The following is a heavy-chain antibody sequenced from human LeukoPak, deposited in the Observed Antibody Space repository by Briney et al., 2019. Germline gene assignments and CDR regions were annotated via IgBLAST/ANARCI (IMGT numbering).Heavy chain of an antibody. CDR1: GYTFTSYY. CDR3: AISRTSRGYFDY. V-gene: IGHV1-46*01. J-gene: IGHJ4*02. D-gene: IGHD2-2*01. Sequence: ASVMVSCKASGYTFTSYYMHWVRQAPGQGLEWMGIINPSGGSTSYAQKFQGRVTMTRDTSTSTVYMELSSLRSEDTAVYYCAISRTSRGYFDYWGQGTLVTVSS. CDR2: INPSGGST.